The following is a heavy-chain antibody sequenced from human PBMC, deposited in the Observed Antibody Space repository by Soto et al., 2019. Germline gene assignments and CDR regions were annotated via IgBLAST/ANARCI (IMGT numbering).Heavy chain of an antibody. D-gene: IGHD2-15*01. CDR3: TKRDCGGGSCPGSVCFDC. V-gene: IGHV3-23*01. CDR1: GFTFSSYA. Sequence: EVQLLESGGGLVQPGGSLRLSCAGSGFTFSSYAMSWVRQAPGKGLEWVSAISDNGGGTYYADSVKGRFTISRDNSKSTLYLQMNSLRAEDTAIYYCTKRDCGGGSCPGSVCFDCWGQGTLVTVSS. CDR2: ISDNGGGT. J-gene: IGHJ4*02.